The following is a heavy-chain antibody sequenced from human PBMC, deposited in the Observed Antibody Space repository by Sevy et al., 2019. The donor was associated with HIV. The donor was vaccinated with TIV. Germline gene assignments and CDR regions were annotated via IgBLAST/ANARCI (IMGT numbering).Heavy chain of an antibody. CDR3: ARAGPPGDLDHFDH. V-gene: IGHV3-7*03. Sequence: GGSLRLSCIGSGFTFSSYWMNWVRQAPGKGLEWVATIKQDGSHRDSVDSVKGRFTISRDNGKNSLYLQMNSLRAEDTAVYYCARAGPPGDLDHFDHWGQGTLVTVSS. CDR1: GFTFSSYW. CDR2: IKQDGSHR. D-gene: IGHD4-17*01. J-gene: IGHJ4*02.